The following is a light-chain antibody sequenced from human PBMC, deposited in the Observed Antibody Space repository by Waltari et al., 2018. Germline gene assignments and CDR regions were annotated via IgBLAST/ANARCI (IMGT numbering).Light chain of an antibody. CDR3: QSADGSGTYVV. CDR1: EMTRQY. V-gene: IGLV3-25*03. J-gene: IGLJ2*01. CDR2: QDT. Sequence: SYELTQPPSVSVSPGQTARITCSGDEMTRQYAYWYQQRPGQAPMLMIYQDTQRPSEIPERFSGSSSGTTVTLTISEVQAEDEADYYCQSADGSGTYVVFGGGTKLTVL.